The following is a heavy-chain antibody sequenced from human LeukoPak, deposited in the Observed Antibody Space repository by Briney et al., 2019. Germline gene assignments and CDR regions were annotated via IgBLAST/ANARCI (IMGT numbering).Heavy chain of an antibody. CDR1: GFTFSSYS. V-gene: IGHV3-48*01. CDR3: AKGRGWEASYYYYYMDV. D-gene: IGHD1-26*01. J-gene: IGHJ6*03. Sequence: GGSLRLSCAASGFTFSSYSMNWVRQAPGKGLEWVSYISSSSSTIYYADSVKGRFTISRDNAKNSLYLQMNSLRAEDTAVYYCAKGRGWEASYYYYYMDVWGKGTTVTISS. CDR2: ISSSSSTI.